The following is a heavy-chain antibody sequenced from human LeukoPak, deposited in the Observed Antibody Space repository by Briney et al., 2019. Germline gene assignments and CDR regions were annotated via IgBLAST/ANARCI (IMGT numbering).Heavy chain of an antibody. CDR3: ARVDGSGSYYSTGYHFDY. J-gene: IGHJ4*02. D-gene: IGHD3-10*01. V-gene: IGHV3-30*02. CDR1: GFTFSSYG. Sequence: GGSLRLSCAASGFTFSSYGMHWVRQAPGKGLEWVAFIRYDGSNKYYADSVKGRFTISRDNSKNTLYLQMNSLRAEDTAVYYCARVDGSGSYYSTGYHFDYWGQGTLVTVSS. CDR2: IRYDGSNK.